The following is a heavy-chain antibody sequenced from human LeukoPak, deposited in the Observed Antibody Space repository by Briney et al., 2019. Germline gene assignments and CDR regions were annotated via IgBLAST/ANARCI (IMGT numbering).Heavy chain of an antibody. V-gene: IGHV3-11*01. CDR3: ARALYGSSGYYDY. J-gene: IGHJ4*02. CDR2: ISGSGATL. D-gene: IGHD3-22*01. CDR1: GFNFSDHY. Sequence: GGSLRLSCAASGFNFSDHYMSWVRHTPGRPLEWVSYISGSGATLHHADSVKGRFTISRDNAKDSLSLQMNSLRAEDTALYYCARALYGSSGYYDYWGQGILVTVSS.